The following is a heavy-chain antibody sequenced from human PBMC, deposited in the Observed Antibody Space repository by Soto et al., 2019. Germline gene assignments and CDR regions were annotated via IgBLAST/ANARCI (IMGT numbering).Heavy chain of an antibody. CDR3: TRDLNHDTGP. CDR2: ISSSSSTI. J-gene: IGHJ5*02. V-gene: IGHV3-48*02. Sequence: GGSLRLSCAASGFTFSSYSMNWVRQAPGKGLEWVSYISSSSSTIYYADSVRGRFTIFRDNARNSLYLHMNSLRDEDTALYYCTRDLNHDTGPWGQGTQVTVSS. CDR1: GFTFSSYS. D-gene: IGHD2-8*02.